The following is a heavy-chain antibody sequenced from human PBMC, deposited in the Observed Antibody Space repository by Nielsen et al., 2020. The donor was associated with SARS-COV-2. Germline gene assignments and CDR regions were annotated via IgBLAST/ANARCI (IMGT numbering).Heavy chain of an antibody. J-gene: IGHJ6*02. CDR3: ARGSRAAAVYYYYYGMDV. CDR2: ISSSSSTI. V-gene: IGHV3-48*02. D-gene: IGHD6-13*01. Sequence: WLRQPPGKGLEWVSYISSSSSTIYYAVSVKGRFTISRDNAKNSLYLQMNSMRDEYTALYYCARGSRAAAVYYYYYGMDVWGQGTTVTVSS.